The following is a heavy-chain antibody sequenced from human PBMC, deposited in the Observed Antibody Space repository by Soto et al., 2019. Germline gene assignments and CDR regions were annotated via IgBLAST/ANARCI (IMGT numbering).Heavy chain of an antibody. D-gene: IGHD3-3*01. Sequence: EVQLVESGGGLVKPGGSLRLSCVGSGFRFSTGWLNWVRQAPGKGLEWVGRIKGRADGGTTDYATRVKGRFSISRDDSKNTVYLQMNSLQTEDTAIYYCTETYHDDVWNGYRDSWGQGTQVTVSS. CDR3: TETYHDDVWNGYRDS. CDR1: GFRFSTGW. J-gene: IGHJ5*01. V-gene: IGHV3-15*07. CDR2: IKGRADGGTT.